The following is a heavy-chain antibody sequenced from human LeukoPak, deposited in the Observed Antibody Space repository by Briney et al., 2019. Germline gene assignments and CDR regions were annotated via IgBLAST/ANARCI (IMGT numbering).Heavy chain of an antibody. CDR1: GFIFSSYA. V-gene: IGHV3-23*01. CDR2: ISGGGGST. CDR3: AKDWASGNYFDY. J-gene: IGHJ4*02. D-gene: IGHD1-14*01. Sequence: GGSLRLSCAASGFIFSSYAMSWVRQAPGKGREWGSAISGGGGSTYYADSVKGRFTISRDNSKNTLYLQMNSLRAEDTAVYYCAKDWASGNYFDYWGQGTLVTVSS.